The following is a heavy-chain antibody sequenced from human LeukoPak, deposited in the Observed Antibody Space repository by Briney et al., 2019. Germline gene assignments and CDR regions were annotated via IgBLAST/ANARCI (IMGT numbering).Heavy chain of an antibody. CDR1: GFTFSNYY. D-gene: IGHD1-26*01. CDR2: ISSSSSYI. CDR3: ARGGGTYAYFDY. J-gene: IGHJ4*02. Sequence: GGSLRLSCAASGFTFSNYYMNWVRQAPGKGLEWVSSISSSSSYIYYADSVKGRFTISRDNAKNSLYLQMNSLRAEDTALYYCARGGGTYAYFDYWGQGTLVTVSS. V-gene: IGHV3-21*01.